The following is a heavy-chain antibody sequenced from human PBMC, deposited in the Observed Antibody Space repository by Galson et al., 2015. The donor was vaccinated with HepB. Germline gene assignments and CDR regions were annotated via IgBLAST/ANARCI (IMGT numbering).Heavy chain of an antibody. V-gene: IGHV3-33*01. CDR2: IWYDGSNK. Sequence: SLRLSCAASGITFSSYGMHWVRQAPGKGLEWVAVIWYDGSNKYYADSVKGRFTTSRDNSKNTLYLQMNSLRAEDTAVYYCARDPAAHCGGDCYYGGLDYWGQGTLVTVSS. D-gene: IGHD2-21*02. CDR1: GITFSSYG. J-gene: IGHJ4*02. CDR3: ARDPAAHCGGDCYYGGLDY.